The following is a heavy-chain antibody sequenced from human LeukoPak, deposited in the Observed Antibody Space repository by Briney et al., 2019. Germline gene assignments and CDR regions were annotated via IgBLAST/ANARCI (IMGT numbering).Heavy chain of an antibody. D-gene: IGHD1-26*01. CDR3: TTSPVGATKLGY. Sequence: GGSLRLSCAASGFTFSSYWMHWVRHAPGKGLEWVGRIKSKTDGGTTDYAAPVKGRFTISKDDSKNTLYLQMNSLKTEDTAVYYCTTSPVGATKLGYWGQGTLVTVSS. J-gene: IGHJ4*02. CDR1: GFTFSSYW. CDR2: IKSKTDGGTT. V-gene: IGHV3-15*01.